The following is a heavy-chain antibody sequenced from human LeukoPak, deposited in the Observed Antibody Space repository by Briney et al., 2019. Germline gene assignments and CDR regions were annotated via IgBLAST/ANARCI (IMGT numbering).Heavy chain of an antibody. Sequence: PAETVPLTCTVSGGSISSSTYYWGWIRQPPGKGLEWIGSIYYSGTTDYNPTLKSRVTISVDTSKNQFSLKLSSVTAADTAVYYCARLPYSRSWHNWFDPWGQGTLVTVSS. CDR3: ARLPYSRSWHNWFDP. V-gene: IGHV4-39*01. D-gene: IGHD6-13*01. J-gene: IGHJ5*02. CDR2: IYYSGTT. CDR1: GGSISSSTYY.